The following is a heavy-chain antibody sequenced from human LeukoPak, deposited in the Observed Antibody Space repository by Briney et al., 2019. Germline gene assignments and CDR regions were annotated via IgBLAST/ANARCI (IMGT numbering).Heavy chain of an antibody. CDR3: AKFGEAI. J-gene: IGHJ3*02. CDR1: GFTFSSYG. CDR2: ISYDGSNK. D-gene: IGHD3-10*01. V-gene: IGHV3-30*18. Sequence: GGSLRLSCAASGFTFSSYGMHWVRQAPGKGLEWVAVISYDGSNKYYADSVKGRFTISRDNSKNTLYLQMNSLRAEDTAVYYCAKFGEAIWGQGTMVTVSS.